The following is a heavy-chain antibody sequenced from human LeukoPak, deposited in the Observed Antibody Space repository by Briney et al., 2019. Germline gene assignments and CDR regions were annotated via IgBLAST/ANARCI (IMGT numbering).Heavy chain of an antibody. CDR2: ISGSGDST. Sequence: SGGSLRLSCAASGFTFSSYAMSWVRQAPGKGLEWVSAISGSGDSTYYADSVKGRFTISRDNSKNTLYLQMNSLRAEDTAVYYCAQARIAVPVFDYWGQGTLVTVSS. D-gene: IGHD6-19*01. CDR3: AQARIAVPVFDY. J-gene: IGHJ4*02. V-gene: IGHV3-23*01. CDR1: GFTFSSYA.